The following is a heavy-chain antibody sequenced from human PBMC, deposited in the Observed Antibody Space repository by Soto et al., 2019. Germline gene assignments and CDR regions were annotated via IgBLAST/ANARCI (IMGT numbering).Heavy chain of an antibody. CDR3: ARDDEYSGNGMDA. Sequence: QVQLVESGGGVVQPGRSLRLSCAASEFTFSNYGMHWVRQAPGKGLEWVAVILNDGSNRYHADSVKDRFTISRDNSKITLYLQMNSLRAEDTAVYYCARDDEYSGNGMDAWGQGTTVTV. J-gene: IGHJ6*02. CDR2: ILNDGSNR. D-gene: IGHD3-10*01. CDR1: EFTFSNYG. V-gene: IGHV3-33*01.